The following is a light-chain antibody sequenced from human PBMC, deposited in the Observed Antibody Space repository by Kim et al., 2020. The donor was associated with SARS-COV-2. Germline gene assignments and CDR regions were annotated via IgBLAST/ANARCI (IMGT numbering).Light chain of an antibody. CDR1: SLRSYY. V-gene: IGLV3-19*01. J-gene: IGLJ2*01. CDR2: GKN. Sequence: VALGQTVRITCQGDSLRSYYATWYQQKPGQAPILVIYGKNNRPSGIPVRFSGSSSGNTASLTITGTQAGDEADYYCNSRDSNDNVVFGGGTKVTVL. CDR3: NSRDSNDNVV.